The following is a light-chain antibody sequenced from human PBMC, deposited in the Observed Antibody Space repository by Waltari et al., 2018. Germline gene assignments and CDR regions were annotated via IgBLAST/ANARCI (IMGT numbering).Light chain of an antibody. Sequence: QSALTQPASVSGSPGQSSTLPCTGTSSDVGIYNLVPWYQQHPGKAPKLMIYEVSKRPSGVSNRFSGSKSGNTASLTISGLQAEDEADYYCCSYAGSSPHVVFGGGTKLTVL. V-gene: IGLV2-23*02. CDR1: SSDVGIYNL. J-gene: IGLJ2*01. CDR2: EVS. CDR3: CSYAGSSPHVV.